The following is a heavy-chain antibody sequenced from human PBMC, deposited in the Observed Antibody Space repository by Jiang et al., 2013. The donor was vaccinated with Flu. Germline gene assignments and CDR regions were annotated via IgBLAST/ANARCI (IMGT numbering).Heavy chain of an antibody. CDR3: AKDAWGDGHNFDSGMDV. J-gene: IGHJ6*02. V-gene: IGHV3-43*01. CDR2: ISWGSNNI. CDR1: GFSFHDYT. D-gene: IGHD5-24*01. Sequence: VQLLESGGVVVQPGGSLRLSCAASGFSFHDYTMHWVRQTPERGLEWVALISWGSNNIYYADSVKGRFTISRDNNKNSLYLQMNSLRTEDTALYYCAKDAWGDGHNFDSGMDVWGQGTTVTVSS.